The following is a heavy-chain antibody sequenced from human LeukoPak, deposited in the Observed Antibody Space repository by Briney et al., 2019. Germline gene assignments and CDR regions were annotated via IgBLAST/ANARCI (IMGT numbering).Heavy chain of an antibody. CDR2: ISAYNGNT. CDR1: GYSFTSYG. Sequence: ASVKVSCKASGYSFTSYGIRWARQAPGQGLEWMGWISAYNGNTNYAQKLQGRVTMTTDTSTSTAYMELRSLRSDNTAVYYCVRSVWGSFRCSRYFDYWGQGTLVTVSS. J-gene: IGHJ4*02. V-gene: IGHV1-18*01. CDR3: VRSVWGSFRCSRYFDY. D-gene: IGHD3-16*02.